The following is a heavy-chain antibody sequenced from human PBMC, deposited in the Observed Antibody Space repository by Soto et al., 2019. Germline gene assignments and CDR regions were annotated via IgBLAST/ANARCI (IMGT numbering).Heavy chain of an antibody. CDR3: AKCIQVNWNYDALQI. Sequence: GGSLRLSCAASGFTFSIYSMSWVRQAPGKGLDWVSHIPASGGTTSYADAVEGRFTISRDSSRNTLYLQMNSLRAEDTALYYCAKCIQVNWNYDALQIWGQGTMVTVSS. CDR1: GFTFSIYS. CDR2: IPASGGTT. V-gene: IGHV3-23*01. D-gene: IGHD1-7*01. J-gene: IGHJ3*02.